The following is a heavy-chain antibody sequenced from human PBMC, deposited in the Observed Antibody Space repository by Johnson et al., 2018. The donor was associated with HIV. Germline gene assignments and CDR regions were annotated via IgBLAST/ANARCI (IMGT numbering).Heavy chain of an antibody. D-gene: IGHD6-6*01. J-gene: IGHJ3*02. CDR1: GFTFSSYA. V-gene: IGHV3-30-3*01. CDR2: ISYDANNK. Sequence: QMLLVESGGGVVQPGRSLRLSCAASGFTFSSYAMHWVRQAPGRGLEWVAVISYDANNKYYADSVKGRFTISRDNAKNSLYLQMNSLRAEDTALYYCAKDKQQLVRGGAFDIWGQGTMVTVSS. CDR3: AKDKQQLVRGGAFDI.